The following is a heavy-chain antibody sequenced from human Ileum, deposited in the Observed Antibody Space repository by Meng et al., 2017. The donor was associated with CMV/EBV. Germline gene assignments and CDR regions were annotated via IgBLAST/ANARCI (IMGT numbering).Heavy chain of an antibody. J-gene: IGHJ2*01. CDR2: IHTDGTA. D-gene: IGHD2-15*01. CDR3: AREAYCSGSACVNINRYFDL. Sequence: GGSLRLSCAASGFTFRSYDMRWVRQAPGKGLEWVSVIHTDGTAYYADSVKGRFTISRDSSKNTLYLQMNSLRADDAAIYYCAREAYCSGSACVNINRYFDLWGRGTLVTVSS. CDR1: GFTFRSYD. V-gene: IGHV3-53*01.